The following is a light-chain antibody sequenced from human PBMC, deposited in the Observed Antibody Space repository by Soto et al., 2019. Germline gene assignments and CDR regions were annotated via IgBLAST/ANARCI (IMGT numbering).Light chain of an antibody. CDR2: GAS. CDR1: QSVTSSY. J-gene: IGKJ3*01. V-gene: IGKV3-20*01. CDR3: QQYGSSPFT. Sequence: EIVLTQSPGTLSLSPGERLTLSCRASQSVTSSYLAWYQHKPGQAPRLLMYGASTKATGTPDRFNGSGSGTDFTLTISRLEPKDFAVYYCQQYGSSPFTFGPGTKVDFK.